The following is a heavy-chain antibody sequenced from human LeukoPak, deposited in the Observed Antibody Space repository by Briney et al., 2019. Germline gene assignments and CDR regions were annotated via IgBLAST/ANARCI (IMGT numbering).Heavy chain of an antibody. V-gene: IGHV1-46*01. CDR2: INPSGGST. CDR3: ARDGVGATDY. CDR1: GYTFTSYY. J-gene: IGHJ4*02. D-gene: IGHD1-26*01. Sequence: ASVTVSCTASGYTFTSYYMHWVRQAPGQGLEWMGIINPSGGSTSYAQKFQGRVTMTRDTSTSTVYMELSSLRSEDTAVYYCARDGVGATDYWGQGTLVTVSS.